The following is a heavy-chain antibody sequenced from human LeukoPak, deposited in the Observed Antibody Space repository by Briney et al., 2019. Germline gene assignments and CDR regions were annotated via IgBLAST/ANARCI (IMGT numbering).Heavy chain of an antibody. J-gene: IGHJ2*01. V-gene: IGHV4-61*02. CDR3: ARYGPRWYFDL. CDR2: IYTSGST. Sequence: SQTLSLTCTVSGGSISSGSYYWSWIRQPAGKGLEWIGRIYTSGSTNYNPSLKSRVTISVDTSKNQFSLKLSSVTAADTAVYYCARYGPRWYFDLWGRGTLVTVSS. D-gene: IGHD3-10*01. CDR1: GGSISSGSYY.